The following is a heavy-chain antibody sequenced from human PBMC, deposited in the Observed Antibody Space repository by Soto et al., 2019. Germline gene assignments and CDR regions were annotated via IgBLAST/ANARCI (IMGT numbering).Heavy chain of an antibody. Sequence: QVQLVESGGGVVQPGRSLRLSCAASGFTFSSYGMHWVRQAPGKGLEWVAVISYDGSNKYYADSVKGRFTISRDNSKNTLYRQMNSLRAEERAVYYCAKDHGGYSSSSGEYYFDYWGQGPWSPSPQ. D-gene: IGHD6-6*01. V-gene: IGHV3-30*18. CDR1: GFTFSSYG. J-gene: IGHJ4*02. CDR3: AKDHGGYSSSSGEYYFDY. CDR2: ISYDGSNK.